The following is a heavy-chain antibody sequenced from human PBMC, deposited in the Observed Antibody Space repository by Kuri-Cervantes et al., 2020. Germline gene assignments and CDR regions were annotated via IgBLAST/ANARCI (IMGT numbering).Heavy chain of an antibody. D-gene: IGHD3-10*01. CDR2: IYYSGGP. CDR1: GGSISSYY. Sequence: GSLRLSCTVSGGSISSYYWSWIRQPPGKGLEWIANIYYSGGPKFNPSLESRVTISVDTSKNQLSLKLNSVIAADTAVYYCAREGGMVRGVRPYYFYMDAWGKGTTVTVSS. V-gene: IGHV4-59*01. CDR3: AREGGMVRGVRPYYFYMDA. J-gene: IGHJ6*03.